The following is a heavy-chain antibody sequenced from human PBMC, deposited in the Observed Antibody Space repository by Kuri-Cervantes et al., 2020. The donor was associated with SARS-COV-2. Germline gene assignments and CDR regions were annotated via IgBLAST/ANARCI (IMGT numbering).Heavy chain of an antibody. V-gene: IGHV3-7*01. Sequence: ETLSLTCAAFGFTFSSYWMSWVRQAPGKGLEWVANIKQDGSEKYYVDSVKGRFTISRDNAKNSLYLQMNSLRAEDTAVYYCARDKVVDYWGQGTRVTGAS. CDR3: ARDKVVDY. CDR1: GFTFSSYW. J-gene: IGHJ4*02. D-gene: IGHD2-15*01. CDR2: IKQDGSEK.